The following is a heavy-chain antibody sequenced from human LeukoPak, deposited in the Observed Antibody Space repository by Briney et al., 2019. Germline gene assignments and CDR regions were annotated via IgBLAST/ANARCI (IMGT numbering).Heavy chain of an antibody. CDR2: IYPGDSDT. CDR3: ARILNLYDVFDI. V-gene: IGHV5-51*01. CDR1: GYSILSHW. Sequence: GESLKISCKASGYSILSHWIAWVRQMPGKGLEWMGIIYPGDSDTRYSPSFQGQVTISADKSIRTAYLQWSSLKASDTAMYYCARILNLYDVFDIWGQGTLVTVSS. J-gene: IGHJ3*02.